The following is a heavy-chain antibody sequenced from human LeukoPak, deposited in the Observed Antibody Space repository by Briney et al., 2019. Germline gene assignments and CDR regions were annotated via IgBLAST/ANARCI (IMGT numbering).Heavy chain of an antibody. D-gene: IGHD2-2*01. CDR1: GFKFDDYG. V-gene: IGHV3-66*01. Sequence: GGSLRLSCTASGFKFDDYGMTWVRQAPGKGLEWVSLIYSGGSTYYADSVKGRFTISRDNSKNTLYLQMNSLRAEDTAVYYCAKSSRDIVVVPAAYFDYWGQGTLVTVSS. CDR3: AKSSRDIVVVPAAYFDY. J-gene: IGHJ4*02. CDR2: IYSGGST.